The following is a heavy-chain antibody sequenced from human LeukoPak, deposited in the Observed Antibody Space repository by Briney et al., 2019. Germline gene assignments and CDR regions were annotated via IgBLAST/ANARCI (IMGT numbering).Heavy chain of an antibody. Sequence: SETLSLTCAASGGSLSGYYWSWIRQPPGKGLEWIGEINHIGSTNYNPSLKSRVSISVDTSKNQFSLKLNSMTAADTAVYYCARLKGAARWGQGTLVAVSS. V-gene: IGHV4-34*01. J-gene: IGHJ4*02. CDR2: INHIGST. CDR3: ARLKGAAR. CDR1: GGSLSGYY. D-gene: IGHD6-6*01.